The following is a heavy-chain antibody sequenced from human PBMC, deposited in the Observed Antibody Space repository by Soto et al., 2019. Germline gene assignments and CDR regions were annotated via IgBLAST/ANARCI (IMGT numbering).Heavy chain of an antibody. J-gene: IGHJ6*02. CDR1: GGSVSGYY. CDR3: ARGLGKAAPSRSYYYYYYGMDV. V-gene: IGHV4-34*01. Sequence: SETLSLTCAVYGGSVSGYYWSWIRQPPGTGLEWIGEINHSGSTNYNPSLKSRVTISVDTSKNQFSLKLSSVTAADTAVYYCARGLGKAAPSRSYYYYYYGMDVWGQGTTVT. D-gene: IGHD6-13*01. CDR2: INHSGST.